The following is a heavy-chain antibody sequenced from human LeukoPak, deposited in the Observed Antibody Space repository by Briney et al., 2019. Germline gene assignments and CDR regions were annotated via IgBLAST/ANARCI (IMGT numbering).Heavy chain of an antibody. CDR3: ARDHCGTSCYGAGDAFEI. V-gene: IGHV3-48*01. CDR1: GFTFSTYS. D-gene: IGHD2-2*01. Sequence: PGGSLRLSCAASGFTFSTYSMNWVRQPPGKGLEWVSYISSSSSTVFYADSVKGRFTISRDNAKNSLYLQMNSLRAEDTAVYYCARDHCGTSCYGAGDAFEIWGQGTMVTVSS. CDR2: ISSSSSTV. J-gene: IGHJ3*02.